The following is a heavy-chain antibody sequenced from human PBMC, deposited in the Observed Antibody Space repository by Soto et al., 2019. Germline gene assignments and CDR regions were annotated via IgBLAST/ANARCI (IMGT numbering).Heavy chain of an antibody. V-gene: IGHV3-23*04. CDR3: ASVDFGAYIPHFAH. Sequence: EVHLVESGGGLVQPGGSLRLSCAASGFTISSYAMSWVRQAPGKGLEWVSAITGSGGTTYYADSVKGRFTISRDNSKNTLYLQMDSLRAEDTAVYFCASVDFGAYIPHFAHWGQGTLVTVSS. CDR1: GFTISSYA. J-gene: IGHJ4*02. CDR2: ITGSGGTT. D-gene: IGHD4-17*01.